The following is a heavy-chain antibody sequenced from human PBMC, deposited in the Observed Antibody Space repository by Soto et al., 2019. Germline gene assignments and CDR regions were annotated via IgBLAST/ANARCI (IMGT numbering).Heavy chain of an antibody. D-gene: IGHD3-10*01. CDR3: AKDISRPLNYYGSGNYYYYGMDV. V-gene: IGHV3-43*01. CDR1: GFTFDDYT. CDR2: ISWDGGST. Sequence: GGSLRLSCAASGFTFDDYTMHWVRQAPGKGLEWVYLISWDGGSTYYADSVKGRFTISRDNSKNSLYLQMNSLRTEDTALYYCAKDISRPLNYYGSGNYYYYGMDVWGQGTTVTVSS. J-gene: IGHJ6*02.